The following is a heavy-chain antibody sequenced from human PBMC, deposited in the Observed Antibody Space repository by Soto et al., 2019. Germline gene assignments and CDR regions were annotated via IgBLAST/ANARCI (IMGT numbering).Heavy chain of an antibody. J-gene: IGHJ2*01. CDR2: ISYDGSNK. D-gene: IGHD3-22*01. CDR3: AKDDSSGYYYWYFDL. V-gene: IGHV3-30*18. Sequence: GGSLILSCAASGFTFSSYGMHWVRQAPGKGLEWVAVISYDGSNKYYADSVKGRFTISRDNSKNTLYLQMNSLRAEDTAVYYCAKDDSSGYYYWYFDLWGRGTLVTVSS. CDR1: GFTFSSYG.